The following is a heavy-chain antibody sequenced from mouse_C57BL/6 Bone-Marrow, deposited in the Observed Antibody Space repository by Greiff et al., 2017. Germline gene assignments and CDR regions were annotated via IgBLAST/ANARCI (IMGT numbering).Heavy chain of an antibody. J-gene: IGHJ2*01. CDR3: ARNYYGSSPVYFDY. V-gene: IGHV1-64*01. CDR1: GYTFTSYW. D-gene: IGHD1-1*01. CDR2: IHPNSGST. Sequence: QVRLKQPGAELVKPGASVKLSCKASGYTFTSYWMHWVKQRPGQGLEWIGMIHPNSGSTNYNEKFKSKATLTVDKSSSTAYMQLSSLTSEDSAVYYCARNYYGSSPVYFDYWGQGTTLTVSS.